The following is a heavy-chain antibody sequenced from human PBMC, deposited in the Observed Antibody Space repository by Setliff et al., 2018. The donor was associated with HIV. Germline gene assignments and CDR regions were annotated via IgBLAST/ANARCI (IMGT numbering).Heavy chain of an antibody. CDR3: ARDRRPAGINYGYGYLDD. D-gene: IGHD2-2*02. CDR1: GYTFTSYY. J-gene: IGHJ4*02. V-gene: IGHV1-46*01. CDR2: INPSGGST. Sequence: ASVKVSCKASGYTFTSYYIHWVRQAPGQGLEWMGRINPSGGSTSYAQKFQGRVTITRDTSASTAYMELSSLRSEDTAVYYCARDRRPAGINYGYGYLDDWGQGTLVTVSS.